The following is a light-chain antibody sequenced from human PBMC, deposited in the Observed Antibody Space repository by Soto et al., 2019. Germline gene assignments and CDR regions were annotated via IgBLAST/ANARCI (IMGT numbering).Light chain of an antibody. J-gene: IGLJ2*01. CDR3: NSYTNSNTRL. Sequence: QSALTQPASVSGSPGQSITISCTGTSSDIGSYKFVSWYQHHPGKAPKLMIYEVSNRPSGVSDRFSGSKSGNTASLTISGLQAEDEAVYYCNSYTNSNTRLFGGGTKVTVL. CDR2: EVS. CDR1: SSDIGSYKF. V-gene: IGLV2-14*01.